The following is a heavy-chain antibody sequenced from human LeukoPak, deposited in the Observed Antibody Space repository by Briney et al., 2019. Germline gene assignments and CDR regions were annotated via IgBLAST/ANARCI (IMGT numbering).Heavy chain of an antibody. Sequence: SVKVSCKASGGTFSSYVISWVRQAPGQGLEWMGRIIPILGIANYAQKFQGRVTITADKSTSTAYMELSSLRSEDTAVYYCAMIAAAGTGVDYWGQGTLVTVSS. V-gene: IGHV1-69*04. CDR3: AMIAAAGTGVDY. J-gene: IGHJ4*02. CDR1: GGTFSSYV. D-gene: IGHD6-13*01. CDR2: IIPILGIA.